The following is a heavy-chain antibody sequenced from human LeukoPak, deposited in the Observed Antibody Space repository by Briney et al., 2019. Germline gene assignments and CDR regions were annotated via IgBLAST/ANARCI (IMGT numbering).Heavy chain of an antibody. CDR3: AKEDSSGTRFEY. Sequence: GGSLRLSCEASRFMFSSYDMSWVRQAPGKGLEWVAGIGGSGGNIKYADSVKGRFTISRDNSRNILYLQMNSLRAEDTAVYHCAKEDSSGTRFEYWGRGSLVTVSS. CDR1: RFMFSSYD. V-gene: IGHV3-23*01. J-gene: IGHJ4*02. D-gene: IGHD3-22*01. CDR2: IGGSGGNI.